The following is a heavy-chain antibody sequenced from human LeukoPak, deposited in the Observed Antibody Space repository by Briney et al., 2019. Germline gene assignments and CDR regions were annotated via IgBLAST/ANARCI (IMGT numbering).Heavy chain of an antibody. CDR3: ARHPHDYGDYVGAFDI. Sequence: GASVKVSCKASGGTFSSYAISWVRQAPGQGLEWMGGIIPIFGTANYAQKFQGRVTSTADESTSTAYMELSSLRSEDTAVYYCARHPHDYGDYVGAFDIWGQGTMVTVSS. CDR1: GGTFSSYA. CDR2: IIPIFGTA. D-gene: IGHD4-17*01. V-gene: IGHV1-69*13. J-gene: IGHJ3*02.